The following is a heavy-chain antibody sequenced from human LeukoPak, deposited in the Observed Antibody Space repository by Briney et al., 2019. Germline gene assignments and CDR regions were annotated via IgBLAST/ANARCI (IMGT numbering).Heavy chain of an antibody. J-gene: IGHJ4*02. CDR3: ARDRSGYYLDY. Sequence: SETLSLTCTVSGGSISSGGYYWSWIRQHPGKGLEWIGYIYYSGSTYYNPSLKSRVTISVDTSKNQFSLKLSSVTAADTAVYYCARDRSGYYLDYWGQGTLVTVSS. D-gene: IGHD3-22*01. V-gene: IGHV4-31*03. CDR2: IYYSGST. CDR1: GGSISSGGYY.